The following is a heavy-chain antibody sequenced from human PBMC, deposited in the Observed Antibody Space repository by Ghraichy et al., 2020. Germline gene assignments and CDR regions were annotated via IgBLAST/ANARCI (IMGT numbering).Heavy chain of an antibody. CDR1: GGSISSYSDY. V-gene: IGHV4-39*01. CDR2: IYNSVST. D-gene: IGHD1-14*01. Sequence: SETLSLTCTVSGGSISSYSDYWGWLRQPPGKGPEWIGSIYNSVSTHYNPSLKSRVTISIDTSKDQFSLRLTSVTAADTAIYYCARNKTGNLVGWFDPWGQ. J-gene: IGHJ5*02. CDR3: ARNKTGNLVGWFDP.